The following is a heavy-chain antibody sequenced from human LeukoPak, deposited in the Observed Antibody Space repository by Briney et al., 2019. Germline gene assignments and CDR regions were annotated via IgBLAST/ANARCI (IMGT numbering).Heavy chain of an antibody. CDR1: GGSFSGYY. J-gene: IGHJ5*02. V-gene: IGHV4-34*01. CDR2: INHSGST. Sequence: SETLSLTCAVYGGSFSGYYWSWIRQPPGKGLEWIGEINHSGSTNYNTSLKSRVTISVDTSKNQFSLKLSSVTAADTAVYYCASHYYDILTGYQSWFDPWGQGTLVTVSS. D-gene: IGHD3-9*01. CDR3: ASHYYDILTGYQSWFDP.